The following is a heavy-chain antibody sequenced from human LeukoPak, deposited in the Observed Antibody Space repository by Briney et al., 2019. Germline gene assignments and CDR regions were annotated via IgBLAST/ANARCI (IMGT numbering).Heavy chain of an antibody. CDR1: GFTFSYYG. CDR2: ISYDGSNK. CDR3: AKDSQKTISRNNWFDP. Sequence: GRSLRLSCAASGFTFSYYGLHWVRQGPGKGLEWVAVISYDGSNKYYADSVKGRFTISRDNSKNTLYLQMNSLRAEDTAVYYCAKDSQKTISRNNWFDPWGQGTLVTVSS. D-gene: IGHD2/OR15-2a*01. V-gene: IGHV3-30*18. J-gene: IGHJ5*02.